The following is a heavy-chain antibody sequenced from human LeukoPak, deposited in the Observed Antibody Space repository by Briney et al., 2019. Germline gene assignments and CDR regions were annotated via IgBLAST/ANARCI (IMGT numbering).Heavy chain of an antibody. D-gene: IGHD2-2*01. CDR2: INPNSGGT. CDR1: GYTFTGYY. J-gene: IGHJ6*03. Sequence: XSVTVSCKASGYTFTGYYMHWVRQAPGQGLEWVGWINPNSGGTNYAQKFQGRVTMTRDTSISTAYMELSRLRSDDTAVYYCARSDGSSTSGNYYYYYYMDVWGKGTTVTVSS. CDR3: ARSDGSSTSGNYYYYYYMDV. V-gene: IGHV1-2*02.